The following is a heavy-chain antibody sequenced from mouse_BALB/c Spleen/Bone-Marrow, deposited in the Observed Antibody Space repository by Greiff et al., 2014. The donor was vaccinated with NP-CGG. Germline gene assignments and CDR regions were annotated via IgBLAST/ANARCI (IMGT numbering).Heavy chain of an antibody. J-gene: IGHJ2*01. D-gene: IGHD1-1*01. CDR3: ARGGYGSTFYFDY. Sequence: LVKTGASVKISCKASGYSFTGYYIHWVKQSHGKSLEWIGYISCYNGATSYNQKFKGKATFTVDTSSSTAYMQFNSLTSEDSAFYYCARGGYGSTFYFDYWGQGTTLTVSS. CDR2: ISCYNGAT. V-gene: IGHV1S34*01. CDR1: GYSFTGYY.